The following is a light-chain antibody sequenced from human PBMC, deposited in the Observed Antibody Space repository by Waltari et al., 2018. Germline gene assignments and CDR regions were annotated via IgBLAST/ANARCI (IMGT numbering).Light chain of an antibody. CDR2: EVS. CDR3: SSHTSTVPHV. CDR1: SNDVGGYGY. V-gene: IGLV2-14*01. J-gene: IGLJ1*01. Sequence: QSALTQPASVSGSPGQSVSISCTGTSNDVGGYGYVSWYQQFPGKAPKLMIYEVSYRPSGCSSRFSGSKSGNTASRTTSGLRAEDEAVYYCSSHTSTVPHVFGAGTKVT.